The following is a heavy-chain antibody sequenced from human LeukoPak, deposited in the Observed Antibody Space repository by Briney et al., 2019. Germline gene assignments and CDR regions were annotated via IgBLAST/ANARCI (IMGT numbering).Heavy chain of an antibody. V-gene: IGHV3-7*01. Sequence: GGSLRLSCAASGFTFRSYWMSWVRQAPGKGLEWVANIKQDGSEKYYVDSVKGRFTISRDNAKNSLYLQMNSLRAEDTAVYYCASWGGLADYWGQGTLVTVSS. CDR1: GFTFRSYW. CDR3: ASWGGLADY. D-gene: IGHD3-16*01. J-gene: IGHJ4*02. CDR2: IKQDGSEK.